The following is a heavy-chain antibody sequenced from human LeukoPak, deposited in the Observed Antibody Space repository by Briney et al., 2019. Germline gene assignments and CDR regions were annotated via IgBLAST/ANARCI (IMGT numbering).Heavy chain of an antibody. V-gene: IGHV3-21*01. J-gene: IGHJ4*02. D-gene: IGHD3-9*01. CDR3: ARGHYDVLAASYKWTPDY. CDR2: ITSGGDYI. CDR1: GFTFNTFN. Sequence: GGSLRLSCAASGFTFNTFNMNWVRQAPGKGLEWFSSITSGGDYIYYADSVKGRFTTSRDNAKNSLSLQLNSLRVEDTAVYYCARGHYDVLAASYKWTPDYWGQGTLVTVSS.